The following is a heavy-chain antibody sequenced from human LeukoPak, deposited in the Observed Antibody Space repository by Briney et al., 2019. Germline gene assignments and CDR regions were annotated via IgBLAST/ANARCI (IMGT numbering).Heavy chain of an antibody. D-gene: IGHD3/OR15-3a*01. J-gene: IGHJ4*02. CDR3: ARQTGSGLLILP. CDR2: IYYSGST. CDR1: GGSVSRSPYY. Sequence: PSETLSLTCTVSGGSVSRSPYYWGWIRQPPGKGLEWIGNIYYSGSTYYNPSLKSRVTISVDTSKNQFSLKLSSVTAADTAVYYCARQTGSGLLILPGGQGTLVTVSA. V-gene: IGHV4-39*01.